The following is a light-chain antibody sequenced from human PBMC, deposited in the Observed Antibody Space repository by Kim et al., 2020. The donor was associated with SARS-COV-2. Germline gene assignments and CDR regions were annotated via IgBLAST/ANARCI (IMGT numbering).Light chain of an antibody. J-gene: IGKJ2*01. Sequence: YQGERSPPSCRASQSVSSSYLACYQQKPGQAPRLLIYVASSRATGIPDRFSGSGSGTDFTLTISRLEPEDFAVYYCQQYGSSPPYTFGQGTKLEI. CDR3: QQYGSSPPYT. CDR2: VAS. V-gene: IGKV3-20*01. CDR1: QSVSSSY.